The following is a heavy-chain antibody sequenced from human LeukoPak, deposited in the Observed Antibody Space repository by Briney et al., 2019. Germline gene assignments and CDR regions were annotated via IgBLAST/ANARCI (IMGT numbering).Heavy chain of an antibody. CDR1: GFTFSSYE. V-gene: IGHV3-48*03. CDR2: ISGSGSTI. Sequence: AGGSLRLSCAASGFTFSSYEMNWVRQAPGKGLEWVSYISGSGSTIYYADSVKGRFTISRDNAKNSLYLQMNSLRAEDTAVYYCAREDYGDYDYDYWGQGTLVTVSS. J-gene: IGHJ4*02. D-gene: IGHD4-17*01. CDR3: AREDYGDYDYDY.